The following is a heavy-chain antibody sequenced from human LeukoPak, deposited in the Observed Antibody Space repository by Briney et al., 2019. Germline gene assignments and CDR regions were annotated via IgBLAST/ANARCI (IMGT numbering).Heavy chain of an antibody. CDR3: ARERQDTVIHSGAFDI. J-gene: IGHJ3*02. CDR1: GFTFSNYF. Sequence: GGSLRLSCAASGFTFSNYFKHWVRQAPGKGLEWVADNGSHTFYVESVKGRFTISRDNSKNTLYLQMNSLGPEDTAVYFCARERQDTVIHSGAFDIWGQGTMVTVS. V-gene: IGHV3-30-3*01. CDR2: NGSHT. D-gene: IGHD2-21*02.